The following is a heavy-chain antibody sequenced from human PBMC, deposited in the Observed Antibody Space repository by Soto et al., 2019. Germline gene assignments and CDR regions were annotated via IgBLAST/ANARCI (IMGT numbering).Heavy chain of an antibody. CDR3: AKVPEYRDGSSFYYFDS. V-gene: IGHV3-23*01. D-gene: IGHD6-6*01. J-gene: IGHJ4*02. CDR2: ITTTGDTS. CDR1: GFTVSVFA. Sequence: PGGSLRLSCAASGFTVSVFAMYWVRQTPEKRLEWVSIITTTGDTSYYADSVKGRFTISRDNSKNMLYLQMNNLRVDDTAIYFCAKVPEYRDGSSFYYFDSWGQGAPVTVSS.